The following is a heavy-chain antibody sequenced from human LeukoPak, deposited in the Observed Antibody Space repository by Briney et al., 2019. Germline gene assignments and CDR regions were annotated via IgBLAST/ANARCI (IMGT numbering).Heavy chain of an antibody. V-gene: IGHV5-51*01. CDR1: GYSFTSYW. J-gene: IGHJ5*02. CDR2: IYPGDSDT. CDR3: ARFHSNSRSYYLDP. D-gene: IGHD1-26*01. Sequence: GESLKISCKGSGYSFTSYWIGWVRQMPGKGLEWMGIIYPGDSDTRYSPSFQGQVTISADKSISTAYLQWSSLKTSDTAIYYCARFHSNSRSYYLDPWGQGTLVTVSS.